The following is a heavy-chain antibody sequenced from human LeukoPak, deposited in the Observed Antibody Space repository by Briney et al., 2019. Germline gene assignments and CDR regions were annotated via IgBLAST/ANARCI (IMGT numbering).Heavy chain of an antibody. CDR1: GGPISSSRYY. Sequence: PSDTLSLLCTVSGGPISSSRYYWRWIPQPPAEVLEWIGYVYSSWNANYNPSLKSRVTISVDTSQNQVSLKLSSVTAADTAVYYCARSPGYYFDYWGKGTLVTVSS. V-gene: IGHV4-61*01. J-gene: IGHJ4*02. CDR3: ARSPGYYFDY. CDR2: VYSSWNA.